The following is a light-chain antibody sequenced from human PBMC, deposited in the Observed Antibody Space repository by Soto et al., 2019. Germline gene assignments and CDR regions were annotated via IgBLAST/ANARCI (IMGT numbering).Light chain of an antibody. CDR3: QQYNSWTRT. Sequence: DIVLTQSPATLSVSPGERSTLSCRASQSIXSDFDWYQQKPGQAPRIVXDDIFTRATGVPTRISGSGSGTEFTLTISSLQSEDFAVYYCQQYNSWTRTFGGGTKVDIK. J-gene: IGKJ4*01. CDR2: DIF. CDR1: QSIXSD. V-gene: IGKV3D-15*01.